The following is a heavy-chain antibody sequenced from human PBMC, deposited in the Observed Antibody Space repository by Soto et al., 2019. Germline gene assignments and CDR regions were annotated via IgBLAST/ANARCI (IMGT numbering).Heavy chain of an antibody. CDR1: GFTFSSYW. D-gene: IGHD3-3*01. J-gene: IGHJ6*04. CDR2: IKQDGSEK. Sequence: QLVESGGGLVQPGGSLRLSCAASGFTFSSYWMSWVRQAPGKGLEWVANIKQDGSEKYYVDSVKGRFTISRDNAKNSLYLKMNSLRAEDTAVYYCARDDALRFSGVWGKGTTVTVSS. CDR3: ARDDALRFSGV. V-gene: IGHV3-7*01.